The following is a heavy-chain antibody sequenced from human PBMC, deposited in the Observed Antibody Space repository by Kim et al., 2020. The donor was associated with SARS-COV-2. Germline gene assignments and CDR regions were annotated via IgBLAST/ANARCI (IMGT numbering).Heavy chain of an antibody. D-gene: IGHD3-3*01. CDR2: IWYDGSKK. Sequence: GRSLRLSCAASGFTFSSYGMHWVRQAPGKGLEWVAGIWYDGSKKYYADSVKGRFTISRDNSKNTLYLQMNSLRAEDTAVYYCARDRKGDFWSGYYPSDYWGQGTLVTVSS. J-gene: IGHJ4*02. CDR1: GFTFSSYG. V-gene: IGHV3-33*01. CDR3: ARDRKGDFWSGYYPSDY.